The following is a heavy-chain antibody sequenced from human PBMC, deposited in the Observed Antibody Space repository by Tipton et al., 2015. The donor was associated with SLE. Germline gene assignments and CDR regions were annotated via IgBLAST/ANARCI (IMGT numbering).Heavy chain of an antibody. D-gene: IGHD6-13*01. J-gene: IGHJ4*02. V-gene: IGHV1-18*01. CDR3: ATVTSSSWFRAFDY. Sequence: QLVQSGAEVKKPGASVKVSCKASGYTFTSHGISWVRQAPGQGLEWMGWISAYNGNTNYAQKLQGRVTMTTDTSTSTAYMELRSLRSEDTAVYYCATVTSSSWFRAFDYWGQGTLVTVSS. CDR2: ISAYNGNT. CDR1: GYTFTSHG.